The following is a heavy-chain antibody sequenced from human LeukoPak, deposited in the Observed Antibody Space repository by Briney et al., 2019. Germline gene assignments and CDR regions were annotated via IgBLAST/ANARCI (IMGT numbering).Heavy chain of an antibody. J-gene: IGHJ4*02. CDR1: AASISNYY. CDR2: ISTSGST. CDR3: ASPRSGYRYTFDY. D-gene: IGHD3-22*01. Sequence: SETLSLTCAVSAASISNYYWSWIRQAPGKGLEWIGYISTSGSTNYNPSLKSRVSISLDTSKNRFSLNLNFVTATDTAVYYCASPRSGYRYTFDYWGQGALVTVSS. V-gene: IGHV4-4*09.